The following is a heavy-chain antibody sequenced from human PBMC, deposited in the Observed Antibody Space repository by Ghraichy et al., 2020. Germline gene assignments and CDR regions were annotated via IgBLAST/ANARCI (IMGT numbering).Heavy chain of an antibody. CDR1: GFTFSTYS. V-gene: IGHV3-30-3*01. Sequence: GGSLRLSCAASGFTFSTYSMHWVRQAPGKGPDWVAVVSHDGNFKYYADSVKGRFTITRDNSKNTLLLQMNNLRAEDTALYYCARDIKSSSWSYFYYAMDVWGQGTTVTVSS. CDR3: ARDIKSSSWSYFYYAMDV. CDR2: VSHDGNFK. D-gene: IGHD6-13*01. J-gene: IGHJ6*02.